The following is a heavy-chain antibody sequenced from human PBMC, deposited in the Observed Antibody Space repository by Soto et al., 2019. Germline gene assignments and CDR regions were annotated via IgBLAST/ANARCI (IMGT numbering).Heavy chain of an antibody. CDR3: ASLGYSRSWYALDY. D-gene: IGHD6-13*01. J-gene: IGHJ4*02. CDR2: IDHSGRT. Sequence: QVQPQESGPGLVKPSGTLSLTCAVSGGSISSSNWWRWVRQHPGKGLVWIGEIDHSGRTNYNPSLKCRVTISVDKSKSQFSLKLSSVTAADTAVYYCASLGYSRSWYALDYWGQGTLVTVSS. CDR1: GGSISSSNW. V-gene: IGHV4-4*02.